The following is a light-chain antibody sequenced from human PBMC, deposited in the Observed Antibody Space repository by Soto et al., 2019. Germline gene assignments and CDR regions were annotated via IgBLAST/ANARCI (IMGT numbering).Light chain of an antibody. Sequence: QSVLTQPPSASGTPGQRVTISCSGSSSNIGSNSVYWFQHLPGTAFKLLIYGSILRPSGVPDRFSASKSGTSASLAISGLRSEDEADYYCASWDDSLSGYYVFGTGTKVTVL. J-gene: IGLJ1*01. CDR3: ASWDDSLSGYYV. CDR2: GSI. CDR1: SSNIGSNS. V-gene: IGLV1-47*02.